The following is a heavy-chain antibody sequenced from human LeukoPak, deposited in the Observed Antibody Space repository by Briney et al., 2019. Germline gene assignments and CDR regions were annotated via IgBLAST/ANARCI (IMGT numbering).Heavy chain of an antibody. CDR2: IYTSGST. J-gene: IGHJ4*02. D-gene: IGHD1-26*01. Sequence: SETLSLTCTVSGGSISSYHWSWIRQPAGKGLEWIGRIYTSGSTNYNPSLKSRVTISVDKSKNQFSLKLSSVTAADTAVYYCARDRVGATSYFDYWGQGTLVTVSS. CDR3: ARDRVGATSYFDY. V-gene: IGHV4-4*07. CDR1: GGSISSYH.